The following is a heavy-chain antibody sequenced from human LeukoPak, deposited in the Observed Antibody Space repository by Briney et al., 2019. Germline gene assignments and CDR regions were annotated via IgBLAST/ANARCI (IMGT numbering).Heavy chain of an antibody. J-gene: IGHJ4*02. D-gene: IGHD1-1*01. CDR2: ISSSGSTI. CDR1: GFTFSSYE. CDR3: ARDSNYRLFDY. V-gene: IGHV3-48*03. Sequence: GGSLRLSCAASGFTFSSYEMNWVRQAPGKGPEWVSYISSSGSTIYYADSVKGRFTISRDNAKNSLYLQMNSLRAEDTAVYYCARDSNYRLFDYWGQGTLVTVSS.